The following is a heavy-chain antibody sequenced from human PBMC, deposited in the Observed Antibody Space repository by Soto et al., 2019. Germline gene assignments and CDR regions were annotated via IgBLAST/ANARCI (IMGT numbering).Heavy chain of an antibody. CDR1: GFTFSTYA. CDR3: AKDLFHTSGQRFFFES. D-gene: IGHD2-21*01. Sequence: GGSLRLSCAASGFTFSTYAMTWVRQAPGRGLEWVSTILHDETPFYTDSVKGRLTISRDNVRGTLYLQMNGLRVEDAALYFCAKDLFHTSGQRFFFESWGQGSLVTVSS. J-gene: IGHJ4*02. CDR2: ILHDETP. V-gene: IGHV3-23*01.